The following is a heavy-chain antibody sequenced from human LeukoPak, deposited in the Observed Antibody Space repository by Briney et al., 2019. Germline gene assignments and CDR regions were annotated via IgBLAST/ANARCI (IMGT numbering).Heavy chain of an antibody. CDR3: ARDIAMVRGVTFNWFDP. CDR1: GFTFSSYS. D-gene: IGHD3-10*01. J-gene: IGHJ5*02. V-gene: IGHV3-21*01. CDR2: ISSSSSYI. Sequence: GGSLRLSCAASGFTFSSYSMNWVRQAPGKGLEWVSSISSSSSYIYYADSVKGRFTISRDNAKNSLYLQMNSLRAEDTAVYYCARDIAMVRGVTFNWFDPWGQGTLVTVSS.